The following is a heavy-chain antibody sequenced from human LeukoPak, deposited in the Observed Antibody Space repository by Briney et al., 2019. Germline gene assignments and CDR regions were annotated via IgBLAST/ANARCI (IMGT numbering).Heavy chain of an antibody. V-gene: IGHV4-30-4*08. CDR3: ASSRIRAFDI. Sequence: SETLSLTCTVSGGSISSGDYYWSWIRQPPVKGLEWIGYIYYSGSTYYNPSLKSRVTISVDTSKNQFSLKLSSVTAADTAVYYCASSRIRAFDIWGQGTMVTVSS. D-gene: IGHD2-21*01. CDR1: GGSISSGDYY. J-gene: IGHJ3*02. CDR2: IYYSGST.